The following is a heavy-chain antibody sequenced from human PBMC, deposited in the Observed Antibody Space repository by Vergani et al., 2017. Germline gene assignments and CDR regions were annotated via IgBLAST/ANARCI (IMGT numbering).Heavy chain of an antibody. CDR2: IIPIFGTA. CDR3: AREPYYDILTGNYYYYGMDV. D-gene: IGHD3-9*01. J-gene: IGHJ6*02. V-gene: IGHV1-69*01. Sequence: QVQLVQSGAEVKKPGSSVKVSCKASGGTFSSYAISWVRQAPGQGLEWMGGIIPIFGTANYAQKFQGRVTITADESTSTAYMELSSLRYEDTAVYYCAREPYYDILTGNYYYYGMDVWGQGTTVTVSS. CDR1: GGTFSSYA.